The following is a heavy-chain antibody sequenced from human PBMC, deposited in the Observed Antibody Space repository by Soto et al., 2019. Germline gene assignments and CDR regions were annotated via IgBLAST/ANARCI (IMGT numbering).Heavy chain of an antibody. Sequence: GGSLRLSCAASGFTFSSYSMNWVRQAPGKGLEGVSSISSSSSYIYYADSVKGRSTISRDNAKNSLYLQMNSLRAEDTAVYYCARDTIYLQYSSGCYPFDHWGQGTLVTVSS. CDR1: GFTFSSYS. J-gene: IGHJ1*01. D-gene: IGHD6-19*01. CDR3: ARDTIYLQYSSGCYPFDH. V-gene: IGHV3-21*01. CDR2: ISSSSSYI.